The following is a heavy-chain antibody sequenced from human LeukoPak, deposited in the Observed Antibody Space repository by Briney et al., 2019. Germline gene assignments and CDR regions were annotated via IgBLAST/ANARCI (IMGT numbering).Heavy chain of an antibody. D-gene: IGHD3-16*02. J-gene: IGHJ4*02. CDR3: TTSYYDYVWGSYRYQKYYFDY. CDR2: IKSKTEDGTT. CDR1: GFTFSNAW. V-gene: IGHV3-15*01. Sequence: GGSLRLSCPASGFTFSNAWMSWVGQAPGKGREWVGRIKSKTEDGTTDFSAPVKGRFTIPRNDSKNTLYLQMNSLKTEDTAVYYCTTSYYDYVWGSYRYQKYYFDYGGQGTLVTVSS.